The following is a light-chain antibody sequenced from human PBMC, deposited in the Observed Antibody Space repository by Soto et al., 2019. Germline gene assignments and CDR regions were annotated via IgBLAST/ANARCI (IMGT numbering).Light chain of an antibody. V-gene: IGLV2-14*01. CDR2: EVS. CDR1: SSDVGGYNY. Sequence: QSVLTQPASVSGYPGQSITISCTGRSSDVGGYNYVSWYQQHPGKAPKFMIYEVSRRPSGVSNRFSGSKSGNTASLTVSGLQAEDEADYYCSSYTTSNVFGTGTKVTV. CDR3: SSYTTSNV. J-gene: IGLJ1*01.